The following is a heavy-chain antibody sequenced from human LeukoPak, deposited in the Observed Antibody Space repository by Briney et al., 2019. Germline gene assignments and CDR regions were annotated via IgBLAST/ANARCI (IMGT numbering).Heavy chain of an antibody. V-gene: IGHV3-30-3*01. Sequence: GGSLRLSCAASGFTFSNYWMTWVRQAPGKGLEWVAVISYDGSNKYYADSVKGRFTISRDNSKNTLYLQMNSLRAEDTAVYYCARDLAPTMVLYGMDVWGQGTTVTVSS. J-gene: IGHJ6*02. CDR3: ARDLAPTMVLYGMDV. CDR1: GFTFSNYW. D-gene: IGHD3-10*01. CDR2: ISYDGSNK.